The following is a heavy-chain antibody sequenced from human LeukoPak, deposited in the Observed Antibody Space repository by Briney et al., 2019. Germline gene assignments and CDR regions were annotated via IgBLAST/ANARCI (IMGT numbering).Heavy chain of an antibody. V-gene: IGHV4-4*07. CDR2: IYPSGNT. Sequence: SETLSLTCSVSGGSFSNHFWSWVRQPAGKGLEWIGRIYPSGNTNYNPSLKSRVTISVDTSKNQFSLKLSSVTAADTAVYYCARAPDYYDSSGFDYWGQGTLVTVSS. D-gene: IGHD3-22*01. CDR3: ARAPDYYDSSGFDY. J-gene: IGHJ4*02. CDR1: GGSFSNHF.